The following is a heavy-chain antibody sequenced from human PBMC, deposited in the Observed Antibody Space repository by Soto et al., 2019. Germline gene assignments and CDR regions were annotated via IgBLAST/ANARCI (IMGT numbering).Heavy chain of an antibody. D-gene: IGHD2-8*02. CDR2: INHSGST. J-gene: IGHJ4*02. CDR1: GGSFSGYY. CDR3: ARDKITGLFDY. V-gene: IGHV4-34*01. Sequence: QVQLQQWGAGLLKPSETLSLTCAVYGGSFSGYYWTWIRQPPGTGLEWIGEINHSGSTNYNPSLKTRXTXSXXPSKTQFSLKLTSVTAAATPVYYCARDKITGLFDYWGQGTLVTVSS.